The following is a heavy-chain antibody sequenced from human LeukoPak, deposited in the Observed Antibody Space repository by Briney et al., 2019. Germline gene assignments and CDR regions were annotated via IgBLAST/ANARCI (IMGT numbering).Heavy chain of an antibody. D-gene: IGHD3-3*01. V-gene: IGHV1-69*05. CDR3: ARDRTIFGVVLEVQDAFDI. Sequence: SVKVSCKASGGTFSSYAISWVRQAPGQGLEWMGSIIPIFGTANYAQKFQGRVTITTDESTSTAYMELSSLRSDDTAVYYCARDRTIFGVVLEVQDAFDIWGQGTMVTVSS. CDR2: IIPIFGTA. J-gene: IGHJ3*02. CDR1: GGTFSSYA.